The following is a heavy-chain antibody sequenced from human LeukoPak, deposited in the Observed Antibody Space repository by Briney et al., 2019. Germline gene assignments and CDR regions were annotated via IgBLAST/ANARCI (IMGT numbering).Heavy chain of an antibody. CDR1: GGTFSSYA. CDR3: ARDSTYGDPFGY. CDR2: IIPIFGTA. V-gene: IGHV1-69*13. J-gene: IGHJ4*02. Sequence: GASVRVSCKASGGTFSSYAISWVRQAPGQGLEWMGGIIPIFGTANYAQKFQGRVTITADESTSTAYMELSSLRSEDTAVYDCARDSTYGDPFGYWGQGTLVTVSS. D-gene: IGHD4-17*01.